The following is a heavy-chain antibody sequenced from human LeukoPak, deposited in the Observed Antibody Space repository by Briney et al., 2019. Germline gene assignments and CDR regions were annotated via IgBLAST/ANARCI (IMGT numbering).Heavy chain of an antibody. CDR3: ARDPRVYYYDSSGPYFDY. Sequence: GGSLRLSCAASGFTFSSYGMHWVRQAPGKGLEWVAVIWYDGSNKYYADSVKGRFTISRDNSKNTLYLQMNSLRAEDTAVYYCARDPRVYYYDSSGPYFDYWGQGTLVTVSS. D-gene: IGHD3-22*01. V-gene: IGHV3-33*01. J-gene: IGHJ4*02. CDR1: GFTFSSYG. CDR2: IWYDGSNK.